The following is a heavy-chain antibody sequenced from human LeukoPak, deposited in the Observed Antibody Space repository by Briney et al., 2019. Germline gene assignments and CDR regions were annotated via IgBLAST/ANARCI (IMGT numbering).Heavy chain of an antibody. CDR1: GGSFSGYY. D-gene: IGHD2-2*03. J-gene: IGHJ5*02. CDR2: ISHSGST. Sequence: SETLSLTCAVYGGSFSGYYWSWIRQPPGKGLEWIGEISHSGSTNYNPSLKSRVTISVDTSKNQFSLKLSSVTAADTAVYYCARLDIVVVPAAPRFDPWGQGTLVTVSS. V-gene: IGHV4-34*01. CDR3: ARLDIVVVPAAPRFDP.